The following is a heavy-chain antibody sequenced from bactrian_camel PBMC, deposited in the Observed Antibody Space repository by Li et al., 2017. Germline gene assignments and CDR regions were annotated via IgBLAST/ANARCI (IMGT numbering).Heavy chain of an antibody. CDR2: IDKENDNT. CDR1: GITFSSVD. J-gene: IGHJ4*01. V-gene: IGHV3S40*01. Sequence: DVQLVESGGGLVQPGGSLRLSCVVSGITFSSVDMSWVRQAPGKGLEWVSSIDKENDNTYYAASVKGRFTISRDDAKNALYLQPNSLRTEDTALYFCTTNWGSWNGDPLNYWGQGTQVTVS. D-gene: IGHD6*01. CDR3: TTNWGSWNGDPLNY.